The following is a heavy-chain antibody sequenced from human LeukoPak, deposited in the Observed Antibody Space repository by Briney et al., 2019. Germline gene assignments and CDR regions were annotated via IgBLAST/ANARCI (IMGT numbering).Heavy chain of an antibody. D-gene: IGHD5-18*01. J-gene: IGHJ4*02. CDR1: GGSISSGGYY. V-gene: IGHV4-61*08. CDR2: IYYSGST. CDR3: ARLRDTAMAGEFYY. Sequence: SETLSLTCTVSGGSISSGGYYWSWIRQPPGKGLEWIGYIYYSGSTNYNPSLKSRVTISVDTSKNQFSLKLSSVTAADTAVYYCARLRDTAMAGEFYYWGQGTLVTVSS.